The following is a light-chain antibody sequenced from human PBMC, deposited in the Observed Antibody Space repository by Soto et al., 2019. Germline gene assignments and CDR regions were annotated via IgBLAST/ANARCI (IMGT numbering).Light chain of an antibody. CDR3: SSYKSSSTLPDV. CDR1: SSDVGGYNL. V-gene: IGLV2-14*01. Sequence: QSALTQPASVSGSPGQSITISCTGTSSDVGGYNLVSWYQQYPDKAPKLMIFDVNTRPSGVSNRFSGSKSGNTASLTISGLPAEDEADYYCSSYKSSSTLPDVFGTGTKLTVL. CDR2: DVN. J-gene: IGLJ1*01.